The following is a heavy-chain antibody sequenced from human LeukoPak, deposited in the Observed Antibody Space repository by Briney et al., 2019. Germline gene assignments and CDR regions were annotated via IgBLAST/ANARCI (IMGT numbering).Heavy chain of an antibody. CDR3: ARTLGSSFEY. CDR1: GGSISSSSYY. D-gene: IGHD6-13*01. J-gene: IGHJ4*02. CDR2: MYDSGRY. V-gene: IGHV4-61*05. Sequence: SETLSLTCTVSGGSISSSSYYWGWIRQPPGKGLEWIGYMYDSGRYDYNPSLKSRVTISVDTSKNQFSLRLRSVTAADTAMYYCARTLGSSFEYWGQGTLVTVSS.